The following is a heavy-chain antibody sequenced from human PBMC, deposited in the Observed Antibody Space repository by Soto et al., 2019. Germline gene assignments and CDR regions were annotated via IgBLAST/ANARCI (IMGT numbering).Heavy chain of an antibody. CDR2: IYYSGST. D-gene: IGHD3-10*01. CDR3: ARHFVAVVIKGWGY. V-gene: IGHV4-31*03. Sequence: SETLSLTCTVSGVSISSGGYYWTWIRQHPQKGLEWIGHIYYSGSTYYNPSLKSRVTVSVDTSKNQFSLKLVSVTAADTAVYYCARHFVAVVIKGWGYWGQGTLVTVSS. J-gene: IGHJ4*02. CDR1: GVSISSGGYY.